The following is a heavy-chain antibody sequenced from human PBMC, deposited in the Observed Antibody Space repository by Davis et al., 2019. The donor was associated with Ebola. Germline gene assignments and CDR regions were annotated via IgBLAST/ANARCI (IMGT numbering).Heavy chain of an antibody. J-gene: IGHJ5*02. V-gene: IGHV3-74*01. CDR1: GFTFSRYW. D-gene: IGHD5-12*01. CDR2: INSDGSTT. CDR3: ARVGSGNYYRWFDP. Sequence: ESLKIPCAASGFTFSRYWMHWVRQAPGKGLVWVSRINSDGSTTTYADSVKGRFTISRDNAKNTVYLQMNSLRADDTGVYYCARVGSGNYYRWFDPWGQGTLVTVSS.